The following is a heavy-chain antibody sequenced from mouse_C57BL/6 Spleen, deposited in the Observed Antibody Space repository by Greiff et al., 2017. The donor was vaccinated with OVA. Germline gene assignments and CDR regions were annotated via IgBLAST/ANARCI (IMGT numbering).Heavy chain of an antibody. J-gene: IGHJ3*01. CDR2: ISSGSSTI. Sequence: EVHLVESGGGLVKPGGSLKLSCAASGFTFSDYGMHWVRQAPEKGLEWVAYISSGSSTIYYADTVKGRFTISRDNAKNTLFLQMTSLRSEDTAMYYCARWSGYTPGSAYWGQGTLVTVSA. V-gene: IGHV5-17*01. CDR3: ARWSGYTPGSAY. CDR1: GFTFSDYG. D-gene: IGHD3-2*02.